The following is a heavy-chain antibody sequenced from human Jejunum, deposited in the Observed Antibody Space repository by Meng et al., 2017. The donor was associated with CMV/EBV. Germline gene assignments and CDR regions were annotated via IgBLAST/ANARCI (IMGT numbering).Heavy chain of an antibody. J-gene: IGHJ6*02. D-gene: IGHD2-2*01. CDR3: ANQMPWNYYYGMDL. V-gene: IGHV3-21*01. CDR2: ISSTSSYI. CDR1: EFRFSSCN. Sequence: SEFRFSSCNMNWVRQAPGKGLEWVASISSTSSYICYADSLKGRFTISRDNAKNSLYLQMNSLRAEDTAVYYCANQMPWNYYYGMDLWGQGPTVTVSS.